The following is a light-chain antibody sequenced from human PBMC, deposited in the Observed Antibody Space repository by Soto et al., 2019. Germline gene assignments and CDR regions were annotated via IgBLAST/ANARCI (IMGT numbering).Light chain of an antibody. CDR1: QSVSSY. CDR3: QQYNNWPPWT. V-gene: IGKV3-11*01. CDR2: DAS. J-gene: IGKJ1*01. Sequence: EIVLTQSPATLSLSPGERATLSCRASQSVSSYFAWYQQKPGQAPRLLIYDASSRATGIPARFSGSGSGTDFTLTISSLEPEDFAVYYCQQYNNWPPWTFGQGTKVEIK.